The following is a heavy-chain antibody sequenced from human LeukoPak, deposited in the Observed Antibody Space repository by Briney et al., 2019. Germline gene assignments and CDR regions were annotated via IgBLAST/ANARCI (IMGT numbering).Heavy chain of an antibody. V-gene: IGHV1-69*13. D-gene: IGHD3-22*01. Sequence: SVKVSCKASGGTFSSYAISWVRQAPGQGLEWMGGIIPIFGSANYAQKFQGRVTITADESTSTAYMELSSLRSEDTAVYYCARARYYYDSSGYYPNDPWGQGTLVTVSS. CDR2: IIPIFGSA. CDR3: ARARYYYDSSGYYPNDP. CDR1: GGTFSSYA. J-gene: IGHJ5*02.